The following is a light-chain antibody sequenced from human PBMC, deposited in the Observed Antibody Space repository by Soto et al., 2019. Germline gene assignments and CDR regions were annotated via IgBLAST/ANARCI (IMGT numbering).Light chain of an antibody. J-gene: IGKJ3*01. CDR3: QQRTNWLFT. CDR2: DAF. Sequence: EIVLTQSPATLSLSPGERATLSCRASQSVGTYLAWYQHKAGQTPRLLIYDAFNRATGIPARFSGSGSGTDFTLTISSLEPEDFAIYYCQQRTNWLFTFGPGTRVDI. V-gene: IGKV3-11*01. CDR1: QSVGTY.